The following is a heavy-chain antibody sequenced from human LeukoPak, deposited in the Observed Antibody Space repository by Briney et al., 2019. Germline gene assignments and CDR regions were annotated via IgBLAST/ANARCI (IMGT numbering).Heavy chain of an antibody. CDR3: ARGLWGTGGSWFY. V-gene: IGHV1-8*01. Sequence: WASVKDSCKASGYTFTSYNINWVRQAPGQGLEWMGWMNPNSANTGDAQKLQGRVTITRNTSISTAYMELSSLRSEDTAVYYCARGLWGTGGSWFYWGQGTLVTVSS. CDR2: MNPNSANT. CDR1: GYTFTSYN. J-gene: IGHJ4*02. D-gene: IGHD2-15*01.